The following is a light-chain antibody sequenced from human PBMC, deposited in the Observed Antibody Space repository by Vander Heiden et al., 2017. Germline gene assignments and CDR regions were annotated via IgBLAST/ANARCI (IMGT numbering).Light chain of an antibody. CDR2: AAS. V-gene: IGKV1-27*01. CDR3: QKYNSAPYT. CDR1: QGISNY. Sequence: DIQLTPSPSSLSASVGDRVTITCRASQGISNYLAWYQQRPGKVPKLLIYAASTLQSGVPSRFSGSGSGTDFTLTISSLQPEDVATYYCQKYNSAPYTFGQGTKLEIK. J-gene: IGKJ2*01.